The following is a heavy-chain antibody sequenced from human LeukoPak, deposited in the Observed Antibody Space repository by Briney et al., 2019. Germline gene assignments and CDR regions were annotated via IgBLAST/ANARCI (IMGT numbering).Heavy chain of an antibody. CDR2: ISGSGGST. J-gene: IGHJ4*02. CDR1: GFTLSSYA. V-gene: IGHV3-23*01. Sequence: GGSLRLSCAASGFTLSSYAMTWVRQAPGKGLEWVSAISGSGGSTYYADSVKGRFTISRDNSKNTLYLQMNSLRAEDTAVYHCAKDSRGSSFRVFDYWAQGTLVTVST. D-gene: IGHD5/OR15-5a*01. CDR3: AKDSRGSSFRVFDY.